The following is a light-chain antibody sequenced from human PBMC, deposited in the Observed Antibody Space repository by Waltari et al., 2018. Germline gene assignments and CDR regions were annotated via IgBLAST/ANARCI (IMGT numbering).Light chain of an antibody. CDR1: TSVTRA. CDR3: QHYLRLPVT. J-gene: IGKJ1*01. CDR2: GAS. V-gene: IGKV3-20*01. Sequence: EIVLTQSPGTLSLSPGESATLSCRTSTSVTRALAWYQQKPGQAPRLLIYGASNRATGIPDRFSGSGSVTDFSLTISSLEPEDFAVYYCQHYLRLPVTFGQGTKVEVK.